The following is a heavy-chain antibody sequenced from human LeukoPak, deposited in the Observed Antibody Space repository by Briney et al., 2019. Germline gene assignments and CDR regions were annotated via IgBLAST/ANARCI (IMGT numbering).Heavy chain of an antibody. J-gene: IGHJ6*02. V-gene: IGHV4-31*03. CDR1: GGSISSGGYY. Sequence: SETLSLTCTVSGGSISSGGYYWSWIRQHPGKGLEWIGYIYYSGSTYYNPSLKSRVTIPVDTSKNQFSLKLSSVTAADTAVYYCATLPDYYGMDVWGQGTTVTVSS. CDR2: IYYSGST. CDR3: ATLPDYYGMDV.